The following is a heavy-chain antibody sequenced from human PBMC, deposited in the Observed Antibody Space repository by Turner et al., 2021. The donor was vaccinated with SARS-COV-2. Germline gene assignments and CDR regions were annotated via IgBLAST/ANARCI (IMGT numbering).Heavy chain of an antibody. CDR1: GFTFSSYG. V-gene: IGHV3-30*18. CDR3: AKNLIRHYQLLYPPNYYGMDV. D-gene: IGHD2-2*02. CDR2: ISYDGSNK. Sequence: QVQLVESGGGVVQLGRSLRLSCAASGFTFSSYGMHWVRQAPGKGLEWVAVISYDGSNKYYADSVKGRFTISRDNSKNTLYLQMNSLRAEDTAVYYCAKNLIRHYQLLYPPNYYGMDVWGQGTTVTVSS. J-gene: IGHJ6*02.